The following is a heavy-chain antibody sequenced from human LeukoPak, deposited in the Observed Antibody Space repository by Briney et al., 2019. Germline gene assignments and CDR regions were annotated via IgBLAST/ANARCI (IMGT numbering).Heavy chain of an antibody. CDR1: DGSISSNHW. Sequence: PSETLSLTCVVSDGSISSNHWWSWVRQAPGKGLEWVSAISGSGGSTYYADSVKGRFTISRDNSKNTLYLQMNSLRAEDTAVYYCAKAPSRSGSYFTPLYFDYWGQGTLVTVSS. J-gene: IGHJ4*02. CDR2: ISGSGGST. D-gene: IGHD1-26*01. V-gene: IGHV3-23*01. CDR3: AKAPSRSGSYFTPLYFDY.